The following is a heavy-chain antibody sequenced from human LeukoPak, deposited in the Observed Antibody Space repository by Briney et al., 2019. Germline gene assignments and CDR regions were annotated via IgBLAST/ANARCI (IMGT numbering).Heavy chain of an antibody. D-gene: IGHD2-21*02. J-gene: IGHJ3*02. CDR3: ARDFSYCGGDCYSSPDAFDI. V-gene: IGHV4-39*07. CDR2: IYYSGST. Sequence: PSETLSLTCTVSGGSISSSSYYWGWIRQPPGKGLEWIGSIYYSGSTYYNPSLKSRVTISVDTSKNQFSLKLSSVTAADTAVYYCARDFSYCGGDCYSSPDAFDIWGQGTMVTVSS. CDR1: GGSISSSSYY.